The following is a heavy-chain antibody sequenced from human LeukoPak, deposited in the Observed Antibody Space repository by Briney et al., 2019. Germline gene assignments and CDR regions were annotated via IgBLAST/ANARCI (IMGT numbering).Heavy chain of an antibody. V-gene: IGHV3-74*01. D-gene: IGHD1-26*01. CDR3: ARSSYFDY. Sequence: PGGSLRLSCAASGFTFGNYWMHWVRQAPGKGLVWVSHIKTDGSFTNYADSVKGRFTISRDNAKNTLHLQMNSLRAEDTAVYYCARSSYFDYWGQGTLVAVSS. CDR1: GFTFGNYW. J-gene: IGHJ4*02. CDR2: IKTDGSFT.